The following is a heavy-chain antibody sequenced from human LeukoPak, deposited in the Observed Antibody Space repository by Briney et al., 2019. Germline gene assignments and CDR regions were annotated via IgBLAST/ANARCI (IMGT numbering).Heavy chain of an antibody. V-gene: IGHV1-2*02. D-gene: IGHD1-26*01. CDR2: INPNSGGT. CDR3: ARADIVGAGDY. Sequence: ASVKVSCKASEYTFTGYYMHWVRQAPGQGLEWMGWINPNSGGTNYAQKFQGRVTMTRDTSISTAYMELSRLRSGDTAVYYCARADIVGAGDYWGQGTLVTVSS. CDR1: EYTFTGYY. J-gene: IGHJ4*02.